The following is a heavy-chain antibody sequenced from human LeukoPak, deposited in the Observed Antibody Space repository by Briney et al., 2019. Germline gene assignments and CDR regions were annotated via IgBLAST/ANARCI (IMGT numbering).Heavy chain of an antibody. CDR2: VGHTGST. Sequence: SETLSLTCTVSDDSITMYYWTWIRQPPGKGLEWIGYVGHTGSTKFNPSLNGRVSISRDTSNNFFSLRLRSVTAADTAVYFCARGRVSSSTWYSTYYYFFYMDFWGKGTTVTVSS. CDR3: ARGRVSSSTWYSTYYYFFYMDF. V-gene: IGHV4-59*01. CDR1: DDSITMYY. D-gene: IGHD4-11*01. J-gene: IGHJ6*03.